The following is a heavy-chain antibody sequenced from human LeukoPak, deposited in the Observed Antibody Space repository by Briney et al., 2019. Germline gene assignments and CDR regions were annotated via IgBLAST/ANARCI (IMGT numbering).Heavy chain of an antibody. V-gene: IGHV4-31*03. D-gene: IGHD6-13*01. CDR3: ARRIAIANNWFDP. CDR1: GGSISSGGYY. J-gene: IGHJ5*02. CDR2: IYYSGNT. Sequence: SETLSLTCTVSGGSISSGGYYWSWIRQHPGQGLEWIGYIYYSGNTYYNPSLKSRVTISADTSQNQFSLKLSSVTAADTAVYYCARRIAIANNWFDPWGQGTLVTVSS.